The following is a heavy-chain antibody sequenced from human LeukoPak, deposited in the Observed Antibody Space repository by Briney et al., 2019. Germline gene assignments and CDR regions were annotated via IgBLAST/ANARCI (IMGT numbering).Heavy chain of an antibody. J-gene: IGHJ6*03. CDR3: AKAPPRVRGVGVDYYYMDV. CDR1: GFTFSSYA. Sequence: RGSLRLSCAASGFTFSSYAMSWVRQAPGKGLEWVSAISGSGGSTYYADSVKGRFTISRDNSKNTLYLQMNSLRAEDTAVYYCAKAPPRVRGVGVDYYYMDVWGKGTTVTVSS. D-gene: IGHD3-10*01. V-gene: IGHV3-23*01. CDR2: ISGSGGST.